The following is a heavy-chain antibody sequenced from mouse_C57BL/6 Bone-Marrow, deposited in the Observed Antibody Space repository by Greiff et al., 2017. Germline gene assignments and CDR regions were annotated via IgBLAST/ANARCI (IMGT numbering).Heavy chain of an antibody. D-gene: IGHD2-4*01. CDR1: GFTFSDYY. Sequence: EVKLVESGGGLVQPGGSLKLSCAASGFTFSDYYMYWVRQTPEKRLEWVAYISNGGGSTYYPDTVKGRFTISRDNAKNTLYLQMSRLKSEDTAMYYCARQNYGGFAYWGQGTLVTVSA. J-gene: IGHJ3*01. CDR2: ISNGGGST. CDR3: ARQNYGGFAY. V-gene: IGHV5-12*01.